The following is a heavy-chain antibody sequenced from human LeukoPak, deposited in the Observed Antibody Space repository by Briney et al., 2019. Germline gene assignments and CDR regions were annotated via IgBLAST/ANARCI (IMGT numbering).Heavy chain of an antibody. Sequence: GGSLRLSCAASGFIFSTYGIHWVRQAPGKGLEWVAVISNDGSNKYYADSVKGRFTISRDNSKNTLYLQMNSLRAEDTAVYYCARAYKDRSLAGKKEFFQHWGQGTLVTVSS. V-gene: IGHV3-30*03. CDR2: ISNDGSNK. CDR3: ARAYKDRSLAGKKEFFQH. D-gene: IGHD6-19*01. J-gene: IGHJ1*01. CDR1: GFIFSTYG.